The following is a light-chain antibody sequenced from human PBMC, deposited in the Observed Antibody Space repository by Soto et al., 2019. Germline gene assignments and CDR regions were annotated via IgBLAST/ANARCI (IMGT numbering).Light chain of an antibody. V-gene: IGLV2-14*01. CDR2: DVS. CDR3: SSYTSSSTLL. J-gene: IGLJ2*01. CDR1: SSDVGGYNY. Sequence: QSALTQPRSVSGSPGQSVTISCTGTSSDVGGYNYVSWYQQHPGKAPKLMIYDVSNRPSGVSNRFSGSKSGNTASLTISGLQAEDEADYYCSSYTSSSTLLFGGGTKLTVL.